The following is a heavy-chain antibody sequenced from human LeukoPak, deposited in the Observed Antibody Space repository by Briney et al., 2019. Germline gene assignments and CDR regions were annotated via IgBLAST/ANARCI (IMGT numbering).Heavy chain of an antibody. CDR2: IYSGGST. J-gene: IGHJ3*02. Sequence: PGGSLRLSCAASGFTFSSYAMHWVRQAPGKGLEWVSVIYSGGSTYYADSVKGRFTISRDNSKNTLYLQMNSLRAEDTAVYYCARDRSQPPMEWPDAFDIWGQGTMVTVFS. D-gene: IGHD3-3*01. V-gene: IGHV3-53*01. CDR3: ARDRSQPPMEWPDAFDI. CDR1: GFTFSSYA.